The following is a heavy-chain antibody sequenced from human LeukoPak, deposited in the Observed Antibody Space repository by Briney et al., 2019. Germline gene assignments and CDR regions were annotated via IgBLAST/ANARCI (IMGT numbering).Heavy chain of an antibody. D-gene: IGHD3-22*01. V-gene: IGHV1-2*02. J-gene: IGHJ4*02. CDR2: INPNSGGT. CDR1: GYTFTGYY. CDR3: AREDEYYYDSSGYLYFDY. Sequence: ASVKVSCKASGYTFTGYYMHWVRQAPGQGLEWMGWINPNSGGTNYAQKFQGRVTMTRDTSISTAYMELSRLRSDDTAVYYCAREDEYYYDSSGYLYFDYWGQGTLVTVSS.